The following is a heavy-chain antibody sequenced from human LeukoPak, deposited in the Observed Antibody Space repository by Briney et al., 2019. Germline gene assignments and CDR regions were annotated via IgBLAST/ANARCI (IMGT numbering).Heavy chain of an antibody. Sequence: SQSLCLTRTVSRDAIRSFYCSFIRQPAGKRLECIGRIHTSGTTWYNASLKSRVDMSVDTSKNQFYLRLTPVTAADTAVYYGARGDVYGGGGRNWFDPWGQGTLVTVSS. CDR1: RDAIRSFY. J-gene: IGHJ5*02. V-gene: IGHV4-4*07. CDR2: IHTSGTT. CDR3: ARGDVYGGGGRNWFDP. D-gene: IGHD4-23*01.